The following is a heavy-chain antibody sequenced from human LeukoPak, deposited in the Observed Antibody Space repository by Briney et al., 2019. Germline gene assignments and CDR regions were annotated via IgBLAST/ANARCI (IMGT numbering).Heavy chain of an antibody. J-gene: IGHJ4*02. CDR1: GGIFGSHA. Sequence: ASVKVSCKVSGGIFGSHAINWVRQAPGQGLEWLGRIIPIFDTPNYAPTFQGRVTISADKSTRTVYMELTSLRSEDTALYYCAKGSRLREAGSYRFWGQGTLVTVSS. CDR3: AKGSRLREAGSYRF. V-gene: IGHV1-69*06. D-gene: IGHD3-16*02. CDR2: IIPIFDTP.